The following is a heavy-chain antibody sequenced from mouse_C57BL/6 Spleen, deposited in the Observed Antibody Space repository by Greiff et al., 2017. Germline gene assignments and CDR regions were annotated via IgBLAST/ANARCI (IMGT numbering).Heavy chain of an antibody. Sequence: VQLQQPGAELVKPGASVQLSCKASGYTFTSYWMHWVKQRPGQGLEWIGMIHPNSGSTNYNEKFKSKATLTVDKSSSTAYMQLSSLTSEGSAVYYCARVWGGNLRYTMDYWGQGTSVTVSS. CDR3: ARVWGGNLRYTMDY. V-gene: IGHV1-64*01. CDR1: GYTFTSYW. J-gene: IGHJ4*01. CDR2: IHPNSGST. D-gene: IGHD1-1*02.